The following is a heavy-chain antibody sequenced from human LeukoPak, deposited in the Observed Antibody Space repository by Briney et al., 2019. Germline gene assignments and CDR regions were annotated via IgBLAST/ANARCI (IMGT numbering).Heavy chain of an antibody. V-gene: IGHV3-7*01. CDR3: ARVTSGHARLGDFDY. Sequence: PGRSLRLSCAASGFTFSSYWMTWVRQAPGKGLEWVANINQDGSEKYYVDSVKGRFTISRDNAKNSLYLQMNSLRAEDTAVYYCARVTSGHARLGDFDYWGQGTLVTVSS. D-gene: IGHD5-12*01. CDR1: GFTFSSYW. J-gene: IGHJ4*02. CDR2: INQDGSEK.